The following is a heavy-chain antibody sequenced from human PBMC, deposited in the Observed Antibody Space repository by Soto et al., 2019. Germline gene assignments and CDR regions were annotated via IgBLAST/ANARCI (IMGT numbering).Heavy chain of an antibody. V-gene: IGHV1-46*03. CDR2: INPSGGST. Sequence: QVQLVQSGAEVKKPGASVKVSCKASGYTFTSYYMHWVRQAPGQGLEWMGIINPSGGSTSYAQKFQGRVTMTRDTSTSTVYMELSSLRSEDTAVYYCASPRYSSSSPAWAFDIWGQGTMVTVSS. D-gene: IGHD6-13*01. CDR3: ASPRYSSSSPAWAFDI. CDR1: GYTFTSYY. J-gene: IGHJ3*02.